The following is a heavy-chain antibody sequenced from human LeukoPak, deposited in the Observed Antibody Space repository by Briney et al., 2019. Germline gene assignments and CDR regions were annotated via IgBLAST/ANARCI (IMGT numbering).Heavy chain of an antibody. CDR1: EFSVGSNY. Sequence: SGGSLRLSCAASEFSVGSNYMTWVRQAPGKGLEWVSLIYSGGSTYYADSVKGRFTISRDNSKNTLYLQMNSLKTEDTAVYYCTRVSRSGSYSDFWGQGTLVTVSS. D-gene: IGHD3-10*01. J-gene: IGHJ4*02. CDR2: IYSGGST. V-gene: IGHV3-66*01. CDR3: TRVSRSGSYSDF.